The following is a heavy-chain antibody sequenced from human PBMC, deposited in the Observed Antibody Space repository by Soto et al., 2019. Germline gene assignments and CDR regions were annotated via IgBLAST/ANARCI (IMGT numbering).Heavy chain of an antibody. Sequence: GGSLRLSCAASGFTFSSYAMSWVRQAPGKGLEWVSAISGSGGSTYYADSVKGRFTISRDNSKNTLYLQMNSLRAEDTAVYYCAKRGHYDILTGYPTYYYYGMDAWGQGTTVTVSS. D-gene: IGHD3-9*01. CDR3: AKRGHYDILTGYPTYYYYGMDA. CDR1: GFTFSSYA. CDR2: ISGSGGST. J-gene: IGHJ6*02. V-gene: IGHV3-23*01.